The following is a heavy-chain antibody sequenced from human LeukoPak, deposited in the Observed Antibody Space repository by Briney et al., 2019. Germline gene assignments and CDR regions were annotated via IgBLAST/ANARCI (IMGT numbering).Heavy chain of an antibody. V-gene: IGHV4-59*11. CDR3: ARIPTVTFFDY. D-gene: IGHD4-17*01. J-gene: IGHJ4*02. CDR2: IYYSGNT. Sequence: SETLSLTCAVSGDSMTSHYWSWIRQSPGKGLEWIGYIYYSGNTNYNPSLKSRVTISVDTSKNQFSLKLSSVTAADTAVYYCARIPTVTFFDYWGQGTLVTVSS. CDR1: GDSMTSHY.